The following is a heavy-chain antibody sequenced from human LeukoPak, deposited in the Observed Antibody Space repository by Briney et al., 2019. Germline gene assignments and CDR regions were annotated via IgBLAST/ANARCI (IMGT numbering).Heavy chain of an antibody. CDR3: ARDRVNRELLLDY. J-gene: IGHJ4*02. D-gene: IGHD1-26*01. V-gene: IGHV3-33*01. CDR1: GFTFGSYG. CDR2: IWYDGSNK. Sequence: GGSLRLSCAASGFTFGSYGMHWVRQAPGKGLEWVAVIWYDGSNKYYADSVKGRFTISRDNSKNTLYLQMNSLRAEDTAVYYCARDRVNRELLLDYWGQGTLVTVSS.